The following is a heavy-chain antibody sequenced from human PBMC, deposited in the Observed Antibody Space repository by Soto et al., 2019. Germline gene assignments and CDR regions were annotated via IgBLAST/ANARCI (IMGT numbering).Heavy chain of an antibody. J-gene: IGHJ6*02. CDR2: IYPGDSDT. Sequence: GASPKISCKGSWYRFVSYWLAWVRQMPGKGLEWMGIIYPGDSDTRYSPSVQGQVTISADKSITTAYLQWSSLRAADTAMYYCGTYALHGGGTGHGMDVWGQGTTVTVSS. V-gene: IGHV5-51*01. CDR3: GTYALHGGGTGHGMDV. CDR1: WYRFVSYW. D-gene: IGHD1-1*01.